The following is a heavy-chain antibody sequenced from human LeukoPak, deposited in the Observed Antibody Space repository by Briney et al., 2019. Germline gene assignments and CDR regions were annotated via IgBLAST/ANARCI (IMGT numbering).Heavy chain of an antibody. D-gene: IGHD4-17*01. V-gene: IGHV4-39*07. CDR1: GGSISSSSYY. CDR2: IYYSGST. Sequence: SETLSLTCTVSGGSISSSSYYWGWIRQPPGKGLEWIGSIYYSGSTYYNPSLKSRVTISLDTSKNQFSLKLSSVTAADTAMYYCARSASSYGDIGGHWGQGTLVTVSS. CDR3: ARSASSYGDIGGH. J-gene: IGHJ4*02.